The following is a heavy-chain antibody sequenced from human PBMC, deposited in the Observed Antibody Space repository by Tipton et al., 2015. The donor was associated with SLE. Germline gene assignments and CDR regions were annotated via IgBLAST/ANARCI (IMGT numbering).Heavy chain of an antibody. CDR3: AKGFGVVMTMFQH. CDR1: GFIFGDYY. V-gene: IGHV3-11*05. J-gene: IGHJ1*01. D-gene: IGHD3-3*01. Sequence: SLRLSCAASGFIFGDYYMTWIRQAPGKGLEWVSYIGGRSSDIKYADSVKGRLTISRDNAKNTVYLQMNSLRGEDTAVYYCAKGFGVVMTMFQHWGQGTLVTVSS. CDR2: IGGRSSDI.